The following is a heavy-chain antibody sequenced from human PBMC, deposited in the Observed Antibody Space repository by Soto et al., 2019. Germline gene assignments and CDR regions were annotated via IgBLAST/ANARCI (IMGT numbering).Heavy chain of an antibody. J-gene: IGHJ4*02. CDR3: ARPEGYCSSTSCSYFDY. V-gene: IGHV5-51*01. CDR2: IYPGDSDI. D-gene: IGHD2-2*01. CDR1: GYRFTNYW. Sequence: PGESLKISCKGSGYRFTNYWIAWVRQMPGKGLEWMGIIYPGDSDISYSPSFQGQVTISADKSISTAYLQWSSLKASDTAIYYCARPEGYCSSTSCSYFDYWGKGTPVTV.